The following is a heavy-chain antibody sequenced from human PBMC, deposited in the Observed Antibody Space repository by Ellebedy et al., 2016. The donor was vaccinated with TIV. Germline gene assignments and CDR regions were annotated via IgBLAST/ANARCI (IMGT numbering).Heavy chain of an antibody. CDR3: AREGDSYYYDSSGYHNWYFDL. J-gene: IGHJ2*01. CDR2: IWYDGSNK. Sequence: GGSLRLSCAASGFTFSSYGMHWVRQAPGKGLEWVAVIWYDGSNKYYADSVKGRFTISSDNSKHTLYLQMNSLRAEDTAVYYCAREGDSYYYDSSGYHNWYFDLWGRGTLVTVSS. V-gene: IGHV3-33*01. D-gene: IGHD3-22*01. CDR1: GFTFSSYG.